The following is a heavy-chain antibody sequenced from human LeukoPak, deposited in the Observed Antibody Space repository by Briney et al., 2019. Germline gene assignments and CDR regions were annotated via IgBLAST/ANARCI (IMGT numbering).Heavy chain of an antibody. CDR1: GFTFSSYS. CDR2: ISSSSSYI. Sequence: GGSLRLSCAASGFTFSSYSMNWVRQAPGKGLEWVSSISSSSSYIYYAVSVKGRFTISRDNAKNSLYLQMNSLRAEDTAVYYCARVFGHGGNSVFYYFDYWGQGTLVTVSS. J-gene: IGHJ4*02. D-gene: IGHD4-23*01. V-gene: IGHV3-21*01. CDR3: ARVFGHGGNSVFYYFDY.